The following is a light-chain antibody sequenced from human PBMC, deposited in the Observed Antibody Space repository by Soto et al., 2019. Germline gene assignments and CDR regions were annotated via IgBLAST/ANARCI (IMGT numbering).Light chain of an antibody. CDR1: QRISNN. V-gene: IGKV1-39*01. CDR3: QQSFSIPYT. J-gene: IGKJ2*01. Sequence: DIQMTQSPASLSASVGDRVTITCRASQRISNNLNWYQQKPGKAPKLLIYGSTNLQSGVPSRFSGCGSGTESTLTISGLQPEDIATYYCQQSFSIPYTFGQGTKQGIK. CDR2: GST.